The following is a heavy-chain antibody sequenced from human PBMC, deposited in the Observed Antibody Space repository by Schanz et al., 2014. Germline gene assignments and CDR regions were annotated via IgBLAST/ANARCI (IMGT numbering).Heavy chain of an antibody. Sequence: QVQLQQWGAGLLKPSETLSLTCGVFGGSFSGYYWSWIRQPPGKGLEWIGEIYHSGNTNYNASLKSRVTISVDTSKNQFPLKLRSVTAADTAVYYCARAARRTRVVPLYFDYWGQGTLVTVSS. J-gene: IGHJ4*02. CDR3: ARAARRTRVVPLYFDY. CDR2: IYHSGNT. CDR1: GGSFSGYY. D-gene: IGHD2-2*01. V-gene: IGHV4-34*01.